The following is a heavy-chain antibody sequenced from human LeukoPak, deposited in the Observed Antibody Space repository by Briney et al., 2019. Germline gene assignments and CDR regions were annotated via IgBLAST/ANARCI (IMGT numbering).Heavy chain of an antibody. D-gene: IGHD4-17*01. CDR2: IKHDGTEK. CDR1: GFSFSTYW. J-gene: IGHJ4*02. Sequence: SGGSLRLSCAASGFSFSTYWMSWVRQAPGKGLEWVAHIKHDGTEKYYVDSVKGRFTIPRDNAKNSLYLQMNTLRAEDTAVYYCARANYGDYYFDYWGQGTLVTVSS. V-gene: IGHV3-7*03. CDR3: ARANYGDYYFDY.